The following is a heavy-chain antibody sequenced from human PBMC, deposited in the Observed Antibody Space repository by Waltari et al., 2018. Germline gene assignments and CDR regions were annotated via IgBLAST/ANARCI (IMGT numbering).Heavy chain of an antibody. J-gene: IGHJ3*02. CDR2: ISWNSGSI. Sequence: EVQLVESGGGLVQPGRSLRLSCAASGFTFDDYAMHWVRQAPGKGLEWVSGISWNSGSIGYADSVKGRFTISRDNAKNSLYLQMNSLRAEDTALYYCAKDLTGYYAFDIWGQGTMVTVSS. V-gene: IGHV3-9*01. CDR1: GFTFDDYA. CDR3: AKDLTGYYAFDI. D-gene: IGHD3-9*01.